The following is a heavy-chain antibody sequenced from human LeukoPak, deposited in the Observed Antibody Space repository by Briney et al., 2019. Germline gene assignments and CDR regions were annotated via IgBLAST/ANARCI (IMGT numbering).Heavy chain of an antibody. D-gene: IGHD5-18*01. CDR1: GGSFSGYY. CDR3: ARDLPDTAMSAYYYYGMDV. CDR2: INHSGST. J-gene: IGHJ6*02. V-gene: IGHV4-34*01. Sequence: KPSETLSLTCAVYGGSFSGYYWSWIRQPPGKGPEWIGEINHSGSTNYNPSLKSRVTISVDTSKNQFSLKLSSVTAADTAVYYCARDLPDTAMSAYYYYGMDVWGQGTTVTVSS.